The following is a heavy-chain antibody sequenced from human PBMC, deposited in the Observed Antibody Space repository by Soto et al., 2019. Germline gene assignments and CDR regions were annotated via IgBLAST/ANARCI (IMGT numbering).Heavy chain of an antibody. Sequence: PSETLSLTCTVSGGSISSYYWSWIRQPPGKGLEWIGYIYYSGSTYYNPSLKSRVTISVDTSKNQFSLKLSSVTAADTAVYYCARTSCSGGSCYKIDYWGQGTLVTVSS. D-gene: IGHD2-15*01. CDR1: GGSISSYY. CDR2: IYYSGST. CDR3: ARTSCSGGSCYKIDY. J-gene: IGHJ4*02. V-gene: IGHV4-59*12.